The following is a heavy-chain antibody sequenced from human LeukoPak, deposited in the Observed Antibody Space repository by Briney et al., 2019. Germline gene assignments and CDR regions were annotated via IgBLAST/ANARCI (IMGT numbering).Heavy chain of an antibody. Sequence: GGSLRLFCAASGFTFDDYAMHWVRQAPGKGLEWVSGISWNSGSIGYADSVKGRFTISRDNAKNSLYLQMNSLRAEDMALYYCAKEHTYYYDSSGYSYFDYWGQGTLVTVSS. J-gene: IGHJ4*02. D-gene: IGHD3-22*01. CDR1: GFTFDDYA. V-gene: IGHV3-9*03. CDR2: ISWNSGSI. CDR3: AKEHTYYYDSSGYSYFDY.